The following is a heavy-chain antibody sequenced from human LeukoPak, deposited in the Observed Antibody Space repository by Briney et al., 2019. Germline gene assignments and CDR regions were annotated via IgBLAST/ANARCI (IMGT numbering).Heavy chain of an antibody. CDR3: ARDNSVRDEAWWFNP. CDR2: ISPSGGST. Sequence: ASVKVSCKAFVYTFTSNYMHWVRQATGQGPEWMGVISPSGGSTTYAQKFQGRLTLTRDMSTSTDYLELSSLRSEDTAVYYCARDNSVRDEAWWFNPWGQGTLVTVSS. CDR1: VYTFTSNY. V-gene: IGHV1-46*01. D-gene: IGHD5-24*01. J-gene: IGHJ5*02.